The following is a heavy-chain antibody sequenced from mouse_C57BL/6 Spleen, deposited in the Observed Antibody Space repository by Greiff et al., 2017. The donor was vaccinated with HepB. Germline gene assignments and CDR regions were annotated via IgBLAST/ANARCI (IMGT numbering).Heavy chain of an antibody. CDR2: ISYDGSN. D-gene: IGHD1-1*01. V-gene: IGHV3-6*01. CDR3: ARATVVAPPWFAY. Sequence: EVKLQESGPGLVKPSQSLSLTCSVTGYSITSGYYWNWIRQFPGNKLEWMGYISYDGSNNYNPSLKNRISITRDTSKNQFFLKLNSVTTEDTATYYCARATVVAPPWFAYWGQGTLVTVSA. J-gene: IGHJ3*01. CDR1: GYSITSGYY.